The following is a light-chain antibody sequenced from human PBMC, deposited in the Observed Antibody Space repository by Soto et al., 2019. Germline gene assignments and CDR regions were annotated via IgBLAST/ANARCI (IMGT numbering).Light chain of an antibody. Sequence: QSALTQPRSVSGSPGQSVTISCTGTSSDVGDYNYVSWYQQHPGKAPKLLIYAVNMRPSGVPDRFSGSKSGNTASLTISGRHAEDEADYSCCSYAGSYTWVFGGGTKLTVL. CDR1: SSDVGDYNY. CDR3: CSYAGSYTWV. J-gene: IGLJ3*02. CDR2: AVN. V-gene: IGLV2-11*01.